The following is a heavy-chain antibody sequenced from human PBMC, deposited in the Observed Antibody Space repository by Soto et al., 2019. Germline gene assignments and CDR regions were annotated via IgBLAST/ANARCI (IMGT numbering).Heavy chain of an antibody. V-gene: IGHV3-23*01. CDR1: EFTFSNYA. J-gene: IGHJ4*02. Sequence: GGSLRLSCEASEFTFSNYAMTWVRQPPGKGLDWVSVISDSGLNTHYADSVKGRFTISRDNGQNSPFLQMNSLRVDDTAVYYCAREVAGGSYFWGQGTLVTVSS. CDR2: ISDSGLNT. CDR3: AREVAGGSYF. D-gene: IGHD3-10*01.